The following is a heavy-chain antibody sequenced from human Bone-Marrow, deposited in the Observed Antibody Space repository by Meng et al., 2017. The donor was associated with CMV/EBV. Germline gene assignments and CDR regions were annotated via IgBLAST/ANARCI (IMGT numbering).Heavy chain of an antibody. CDR3: ARGQQLRKSLYYYYYYGMDV. CDR1: GYTFTSYG. D-gene: IGHD6-13*01. V-gene: IGHV1-18*01. CDR2: ISAYNGNT. J-gene: IGHJ6*02. Sequence: ASVKVSCKASGYTFTSYGISWVRQAPGQGLEWMGWISAYNGNTNYAQKFQGRVTMTRDTSISTAYIELKRLRYDDTAVYYCARGQQLRKSLYYYYYYGMDVWGQGTTVTVSS.